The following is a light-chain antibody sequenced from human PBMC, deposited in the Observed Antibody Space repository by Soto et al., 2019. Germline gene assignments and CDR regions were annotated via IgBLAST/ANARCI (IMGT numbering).Light chain of an antibody. CDR3: QVWDIWSVHPVV. Sequence: SYELTQPPSVSVAPGKTARITCGGNNIGSNSVHWYQQKPRQAPMLVIYYNSDRPSGIPARISGSNSGNTATLTNSGVEAGDEADYYCQVWDIWSVHPVVFGGGTKLTVL. V-gene: IGLV3-21*04. J-gene: IGLJ2*01. CDR1: NIGSNS. CDR2: YNS.